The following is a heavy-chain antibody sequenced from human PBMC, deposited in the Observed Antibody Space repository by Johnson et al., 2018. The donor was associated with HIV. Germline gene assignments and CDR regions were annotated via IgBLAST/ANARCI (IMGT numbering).Heavy chain of an antibody. V-gene: IGHV3-66*01. Sequence: VQLVESGGGVVQPGGSLRLSCAASGFTVSSNYMTWVHQAPGKGLEWVSVIYSGRSTYYADSVKGRFTITRDNAKNSLYLQMNSLRAEDTAVYYCARDEGLRSWAFDIWGQGTMVTVA. J-gene: IGHJ3*02. D-gene: IGHD4-17*01. CDR2: IYSGRST. CDR3: ARDEGLRSWAFDI. CDR1: GFTVSSNY.